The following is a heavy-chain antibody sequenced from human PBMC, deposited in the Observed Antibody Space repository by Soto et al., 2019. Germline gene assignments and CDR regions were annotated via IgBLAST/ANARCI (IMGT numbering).Heavy chain of an antibody. CDR3: ARDARGSSSLSWFDP. D-gene: IGHD6-6*01. V-gene: IGHV4-31*03. CDR2: IYYSGST. Sequence: PSETLSLSCTVSGCSISSGGYDWSWIRQHPGKGLEWIGYIYYSGSTYYNPSLKSRVTISVGTSKNQFSLKLSSVTAADTAVYYCARDARGSSSLSWFDPWGQGTLVTVS. CDR1: GCSISSGGYD. J-gene: IGHJ5*02.